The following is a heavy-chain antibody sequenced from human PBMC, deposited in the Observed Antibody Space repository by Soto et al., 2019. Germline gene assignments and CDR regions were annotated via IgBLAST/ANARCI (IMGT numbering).Heavy chain of an antibody. CDR2: IYWDVDN. V-gene: IGHV2-5*02. J-gene: IGHJ4*02. D-gene: IGHD5-12*01. CDR3: AHRPRGYAYYFDY. Sequence: QITLKESGPTLVKPTQTLTLTCTFSGFSLSTRGVAVGWFRQPPGKALEWLALIYWDVDNWYSPSLKSRLTIADDTSKNHVVLTMTNMDPVDTATYYCAHRPRGYAYYFDYWGQGTLVTVSS. CDR1: GFSLSTRGVA.